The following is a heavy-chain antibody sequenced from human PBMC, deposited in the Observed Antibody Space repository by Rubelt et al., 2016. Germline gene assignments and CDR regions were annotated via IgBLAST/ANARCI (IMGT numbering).Heavy chain of an antibody. Sequence: MRRQQWGAGLLKPSETLSVTCAVYGGSFSGYYWTWIRQPPGKGLEWIGEINHGGSTNHNPSLKSRVTIAVDTSKNQISLKLRSVTAADTAIYYCARSSGYDYVYDYWGQGTLVTVSS. CDR3: ARSSGYDYVYDY. J-gene: IGHJ4*02. D-gene: IGHD5-12*01. CDR1: GGSFSGYY. CDR2: INHGGST. V-gene: IGHV4-34*01.